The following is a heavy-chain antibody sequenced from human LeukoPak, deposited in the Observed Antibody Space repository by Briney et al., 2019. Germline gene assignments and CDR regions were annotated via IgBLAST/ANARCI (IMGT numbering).Heavy chain of an antibody. D-gene: IGHD5-12*01. CDR1: GYTFTSYD. J-gene: IGHJ4*02. CDR3: ARGGSGVATIVV. Sequence: ASVKVSCKASGYTFTSYDINWVRQATGQGLEWMGWMNPNSGNTGYAQKFKGRVTMTRNTSISTAYMELSSLRSEDTAVYYCARGGSGVATIVVWGQGTLVTVSS. CDR2: MNPNSGNT. V-gene: IGHV1-8*01.